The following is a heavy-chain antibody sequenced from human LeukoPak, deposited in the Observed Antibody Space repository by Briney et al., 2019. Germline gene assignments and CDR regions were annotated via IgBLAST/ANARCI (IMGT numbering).Heavy chain of an antibody. Sequence: GESLKISCQGSGYSFTSYWIGWVRQMPGKGLECMGIIYPGDSDTRYSPSFHGQVTISADKSISTAYLQWSSLKASDTAMYYCARTSTIIVVVTSPMNAFDIWGQGTMVTVSS. V-gene: IGHV5-51*01. CDR3: ARTSTIIVVVTSPMNAFDI. J-gene: IGHJ3*02. D-gene: IGHD3-22*01. CDR1: GYSFTSYW. CDR2: IYPGDSDT.